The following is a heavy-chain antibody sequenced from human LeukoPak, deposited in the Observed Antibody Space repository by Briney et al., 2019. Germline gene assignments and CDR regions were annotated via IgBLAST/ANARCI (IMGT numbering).Heavy chain of an antibody. Sequence: GGSLRLSCTASGFTFTSFAMSWVRQAPGKGLEWASSITGSGGSTFYADSVEGRFTISRDNSKNTLYLQMNSLRAEDTAVYYCAKARSGSSSSCYNYWGQGTLVTVSS. D-gene: IGHD2-2*02. V-gene: IGHV3-23*01. CDR1: GFTFTSFA. CDR2: ITGSGGST. J-gene: IGHJ4*02. CDR3: AKARSGSSSSCYNY.